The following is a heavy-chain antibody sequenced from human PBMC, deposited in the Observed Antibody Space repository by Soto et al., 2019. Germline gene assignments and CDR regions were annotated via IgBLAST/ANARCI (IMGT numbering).Heavy chain of an antibody. CDR2: IIPIFGTA. Sequence: GASVKVSCKASGGTFSSYAISRVRQAPGQGLEWMGGIIPIFGTANYAQKFQGRVTITADESTSTAYMELSSLRSEDTAVYYCATEGGRVFGVVITFEYWGQGTLVTSPQ. J-gene: IGHJ4*02. CDR1: GGTFSSYA. CDR3: ATEGGRVFGVVITFEY. V-gene: IGHV1-69*13. D-gene: IGHD3-3*01.